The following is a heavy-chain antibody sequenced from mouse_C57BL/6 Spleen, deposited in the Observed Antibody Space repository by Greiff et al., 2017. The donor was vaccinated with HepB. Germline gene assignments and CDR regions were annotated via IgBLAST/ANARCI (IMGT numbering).Heavy chain of an antibody. Sequence: QVQLQQPGAELVRPGSSVKLSCKASGYTFTSYWMHWVKQRPIQGLEWIGNIDPSDSETHYNQKFKDKATLTVDKSSSTAYMQLSSLTSEDSAVYYCAREEGSSGILYAMDYWGQGTSVTVSS. V-gene: IGHV1-52*01. D-gene: IGHD3-2*02. J-gene: IGHJ4*01. CDR3: AREEGSSGILYAMDY. CDR2: IDPSDSET. CDR1: GYTFTSYW.